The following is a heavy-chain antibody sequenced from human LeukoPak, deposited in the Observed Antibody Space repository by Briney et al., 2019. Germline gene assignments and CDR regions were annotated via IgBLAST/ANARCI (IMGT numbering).Heavy chain of an antibody. Sequence: GRSLRLSCAASGFTFSSYAMHWVRQAPGKGLEWVAVISYDGSNKYYADSVKGRFTISRDNSKNTLYLQMNNLRAEDTAVYYCARMPSVEMATITRHAFDYWGQGTLVTVSS. V-gene: IGHV3-30-3*01. CDR2: ISYDGSNK. J-gene: IGHJ4*02. CDR1: GFTFSSYA. D-gene: IGHD5-24*01. CDR3: ARMPSVEMATITRHAFDY.